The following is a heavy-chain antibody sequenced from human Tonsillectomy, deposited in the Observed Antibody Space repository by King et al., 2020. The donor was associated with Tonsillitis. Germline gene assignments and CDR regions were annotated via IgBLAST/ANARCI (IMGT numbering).Heavy chain of an antibody. Sequence: VQLQESGPGLVKPSETLSLTCSVSGGSITSHYWSWMRRSPGKGLEWIGYIYYSGNTNYNPSLKSRITISEDTSKNQFSLKLRSVTAADTAVYYCATKASAPDPFHVWGQGTMVTVSS. D-gene: IGHD2-21*01. CDR1: GGSITSHY. CDR3: ATKASAPDPFHV. CDR2: IYYSGNT. V-gene: IGHV4-59*08. J-gene: IGHJ3*01.